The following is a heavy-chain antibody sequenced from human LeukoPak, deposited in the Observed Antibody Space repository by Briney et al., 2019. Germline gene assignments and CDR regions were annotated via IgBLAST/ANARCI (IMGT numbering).Heavy chain of an antibody. Sequence: GGSLRLSCAASGFTFSSYSMNWVRQAPGKGLEWVSYISSSSSTIYYADSVKGRFTISRDNSKNTLYLQMNSLRAEDTAVYYCAKNGYGINWFDPWGQGTLVTVSS. D-gene: IGHD5-18*01. CDR3: AKNGYGINWFDP. J-gene: IGHJ5*02. CDR2: ISSSSSTI. CDR1: GFTFSSYS. V-gene: IGHV3-48*01.